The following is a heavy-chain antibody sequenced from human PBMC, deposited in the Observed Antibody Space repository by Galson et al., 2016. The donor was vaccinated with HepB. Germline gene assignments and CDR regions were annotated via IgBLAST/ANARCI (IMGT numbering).Heavy chain of an antibody. CDR2: ITSGSDRK. D-gene: IGHD1-26*01. Sequence: SLRLSCAVSGFTFSSYSMNWVRQAPGKGLEWISYITSGSDRKYYADSVRGRFTVSRDNAKNTLYLQLDSLRDEDTAVDYCARGVMWEVWHLDYWGQGTLVTVSS. CDR1: GFTFSSYS. J-gene: IGHJ4*02. CDR3: ARGVMWEVWHLDY. V-gene: IGHV3-48*02.